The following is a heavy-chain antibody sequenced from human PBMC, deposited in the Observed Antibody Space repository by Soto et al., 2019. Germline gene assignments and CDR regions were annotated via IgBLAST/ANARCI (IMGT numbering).Heavy chain of an antibody. J-gene: IGHJ1*01. Sequence: GGSLRLSCAASGFTFSSYWMHWVRQAPGKGLVWVSRINSDGSSTSYADSVKGRFTISRDNAKNTLYLQMNSLRAEDTAVYYCARDPYYDSSGYYSAEYFQHWGQGTLVTVSS. CDR1: GFTFSSYW. V-gene: IGHV3-74*01. CDR3: ARDPYYDSSGYYSAEYFQH. D-gene: IGHD3-22*01. CDR2: INSDGSST.